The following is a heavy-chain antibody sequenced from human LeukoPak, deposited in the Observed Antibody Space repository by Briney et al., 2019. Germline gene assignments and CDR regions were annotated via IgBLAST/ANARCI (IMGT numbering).Heavy chain of an antibody. CDR1: GFTFSSYA. CDR2: ISYDGSNK. V-gene: IGHV3-30-3*01. D-gene: IGHD3-3*01. J-gene: IGHJ4*02. CDR3: ARGGPDQPYDFWSGYYNGYFDY. Sequence: GGSLRLSCAASGFTFSSYAMHWVRQAPGKGLEWVAVISYDGSNKYYADSVKSRFTISRDNSKNTLYLQMNSLRAEDTAVYYCARGGPDQPYDFWSGYYNGYFDYWGQGTLVTVSS.